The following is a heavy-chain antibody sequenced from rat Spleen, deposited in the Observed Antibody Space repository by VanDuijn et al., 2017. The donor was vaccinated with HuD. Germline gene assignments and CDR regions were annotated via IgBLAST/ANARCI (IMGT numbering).Heavy chain of an antibody. CDR3: VREAGLPFHYFDY. D-gene: IGHD1-4*01. V-gene: IGHV5-25*01. CDR2: ITTTGGST. CDR1: GFTFSDYN. Sequence: EVQLVESDGGLVQPGRSLKLSCAASGFTFSDYNMAWVRQAPGKGLEWISSITTTGGSTYYSDSVKGRFTISRDNAKSTLYLQMDSLRSEDTATYYCVREAGLPFHYFDYWGQGVMVTVSS. J-gene: IGHJ2*01.